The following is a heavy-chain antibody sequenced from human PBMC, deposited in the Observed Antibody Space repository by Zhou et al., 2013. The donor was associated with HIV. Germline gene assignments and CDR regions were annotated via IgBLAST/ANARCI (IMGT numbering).Heavy chain of an antibody. V-gene: IGHV1-8*03. J-gene: IGHJ3*02. CDR1: GYTFTGYY. CDR2: FNPNSGNT. Sequence: QVQLVQSGAEVKKPGASVKVSCKTSGYTFTGYYMHWVRQAPGQGLEWMGWFNPNSGNTGYAQKFQGRVTITRNTSISTAYMELSSLRSDDTAVYYCARGLVVVVAYDAFDIWGQGTMVTVSS. D-gene: IGHD2-15*01. CDR3: ARGLVVVVAYDAFDI.